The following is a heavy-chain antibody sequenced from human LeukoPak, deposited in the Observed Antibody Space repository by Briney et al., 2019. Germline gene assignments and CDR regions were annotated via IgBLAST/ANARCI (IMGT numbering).Heavy chain of an antibody. Sequence: PSETLSLTCAVSGGSFSAFFWRWIRQPPGKGLEWVGDVGHSGSADYNPSLKSRVTVSADPSKTQFSLKLTSVTAADTAVYYCAARGDYSDTSGNSYDALDIWGQGTMVTVSS. V-gene: IGHV4-34*01. D-gene: IGHD3-22*01. CDR2: VGHSGSA. CDR3: AARGDYSDTSGNSYDALDI. CDR1: GGSFSAFF. J-gene: IGHJ3*02.